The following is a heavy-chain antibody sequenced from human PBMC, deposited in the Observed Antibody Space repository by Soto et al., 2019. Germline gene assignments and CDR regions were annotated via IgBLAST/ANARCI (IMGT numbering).Heavy chain of an antibody. J-gene: IGHJ4*02. CDR2: INHSGST. CDR3: ASSEYYYGSGSYYY. D-gene: IGHD3-10*01. V-gene: IGHV4-34*01. Sequence: SETLSLTCAVYGGSFSGYYWSWIRQPPGKGLEWIGEINHSGSTNYNPSLKSRVTISVDTSKNQFSLKLSSVTAADTAVYYCASSEYYYGSGSYYYWGQGTLVTVSS. CDR1: GGSFSGYY.